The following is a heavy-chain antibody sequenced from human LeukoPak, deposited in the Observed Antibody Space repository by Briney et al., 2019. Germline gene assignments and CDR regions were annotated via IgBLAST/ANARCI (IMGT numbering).Heavy chain of an antibody. D-gene: IGHD2-2*01. V-gene: IGHV5-51*01. CDR3: ARRIPTSYYYYMDV. CDR1: GYSFTSYW. CDR2: IYPGDSDT. J-gene: IGHJ6*03. Sequence: GASLQISCKGSGYSFTSYWIGWVRQLPGKGLEWMGIIYPGDSDTRYSPSFQGQVTISADKSISTAYLQWSSLKASDTAMYYCARRIPTSYYYYMDVWGKGTTVTVSS.